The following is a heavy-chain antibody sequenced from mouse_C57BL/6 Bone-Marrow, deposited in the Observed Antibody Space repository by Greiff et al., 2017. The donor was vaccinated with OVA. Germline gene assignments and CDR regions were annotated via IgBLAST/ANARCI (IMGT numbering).Heavy chain of an antibody. CDR2: IDPENGDT. CDR1: GFNIKDDY. CDR3: TTLPCSNYVSLYYFDY. Sequence: EVKLMESGAELVRPGASVKLSCTASGFNIKDDYMHWVKQRPEQGLEWIGWIDPENGDTEYASKFQGKATITADTSSNTAYLQLSSLTSEDTAVYYCTTLPCSNYVSLYYFDYWGQGTTLTVSS. J-gene: IGHJ2*01. D-gene: IGHD2-5*01. V-gene: IGHV14-4*01.